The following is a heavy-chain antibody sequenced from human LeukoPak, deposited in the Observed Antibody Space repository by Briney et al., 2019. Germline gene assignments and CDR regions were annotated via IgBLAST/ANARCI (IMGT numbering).Heavy chain of an antibody. V-gene: IGHV4-59*01. Sequence: SETLSLTCTVSGGSISSYYWSWIPQPPGKGLEWIGYIYYSGSTNYNPSLKSRVTISVDTSKNQFSLKLSSVTAADTAVYYCAREVPGTQRTPDWFDPWGQGTLVTVSS. CDR1: GGSISSYY. CDR3: AREVPGTQRTPDWFDP. CDR2: IYYSGST. J-gene: IGHJ5*02. D-gene: IGHD6-19*01.